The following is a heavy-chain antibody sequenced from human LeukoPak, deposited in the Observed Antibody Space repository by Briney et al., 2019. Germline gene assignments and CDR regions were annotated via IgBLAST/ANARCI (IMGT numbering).Heavy chain of an antibody. D-gene: IGHD2-15*01. J-gene: IGHJ4*02. CDR2: ISAYNGNT. V-gene: IGHV1-18*01. CDR3: SRSGPGSCSGGSCYSNY. Sequence: ASVKVSCKASGYTFTNFGISWVRQAPGQGLEWMGWISAYNGNTNNAQRLQGRITMTTDTSTNTAYMELRSLRSVDTAVYYCSRSGPGSCSGGSCYSNYWGQGTLVTVSS. CDR1: GYTFTNFG.